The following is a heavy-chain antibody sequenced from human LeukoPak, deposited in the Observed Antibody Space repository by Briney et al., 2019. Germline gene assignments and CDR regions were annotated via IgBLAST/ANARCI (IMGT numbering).Heavy chain of an antibody. CDR2: IIPIFDTA. Sequence: ASVKVSCKASGGTFNNYAISWVRQAPGQGLEWMGGIIPIFDTANYAQKFQGRVTITADKSTSTAYMELSSLRSEDTAVYYCARGSVVTAIDFDYWGQGTLVTVSS. D-gene: IGHD2-21*02. CDR1: GGTFNNYA. V-gene: IGHV1-69*06. J-gene: IGHJ4*02. CDR3: ARGSVVTAIDFDY.